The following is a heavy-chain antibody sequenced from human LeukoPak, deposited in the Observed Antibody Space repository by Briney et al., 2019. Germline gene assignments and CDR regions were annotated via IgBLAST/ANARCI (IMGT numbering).Heavy chain of an antibody. CDR3: ARDTPRPGVFGVAINNFWGGYYYGMDV. CDR1: GYTFTSYY. Sequence: ASVKVSCKASGYTFTSYYMHWVRQAPGQGLEWMGIINPSGGSTSYAQKFQGRVTMTRDTSTSTVYMELSSLRSEDTAVYYCARDTPRPGVFGVAINNFWGGYYYGMDVWGQGTTVTVSS. CDR2: INPSGGST. V-gene: IGHV1-46*01. J-gene: IGHJ6*02. D-gene: IGHD3-3*01.